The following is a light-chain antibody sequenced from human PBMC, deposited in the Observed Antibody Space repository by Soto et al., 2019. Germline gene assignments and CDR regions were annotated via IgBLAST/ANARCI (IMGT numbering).Light chain of an antibody. J-gene: IGKJ1*01. CDR2: EAA. CDR3: QQSNNYPWT. Sequence: DIPMTQSPSTLSASVGNRVTITCRASQYIHNYLAWYQQKPGEAPKLLIYEAANLESGVPSGFSGSGTGTEFTLTISSLQPDDFATYYCQQSNNYPWTFGQGTRVEI. V-gene: IGKV1-5*03. CDR1: QYIHNY.